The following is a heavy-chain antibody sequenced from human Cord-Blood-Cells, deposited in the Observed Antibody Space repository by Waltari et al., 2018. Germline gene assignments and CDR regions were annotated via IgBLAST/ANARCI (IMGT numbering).Heavy chain of an antibody. CDR1: GGSISSGGYY. V-gene: IGHV4-31*03. CDR2: IYYSGST. J-gene: IGHJ5*02. CDR3: ARDSLAARPNWFDP. Sequence: QVQLQESGPGLVKPSQTLSLTCTVSGGSISSGGYYWSWIRQHPGKGLEWIGYIYYSGSTYDNPSLKSRVTISVDTSKNQFSRKLSSVTAADTAVYYCARDSLAARPNWFDPWGQGTLVTVSS. D-gene: IGHD6-6*01.